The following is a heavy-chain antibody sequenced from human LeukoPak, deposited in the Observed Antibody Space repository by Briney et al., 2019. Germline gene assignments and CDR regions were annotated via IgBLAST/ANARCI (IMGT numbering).Heavy chain of an antibody. D-gene: IGHD1-26*01. CDR1: GFTFSSYG. J-gene: IGHJ4*02. CDR3: AKDQVGATVGALGY. Sequence: TGGSLRLSCAASGFTFSSYGMHWVRQAPGKGLEWVAFIRYDGSNKYYADSVKGRFTISRDNSKNTLYRQMNSLRAEDTAVYYCAKDQVGATVGALGYWGQGTLVTVSS. CDR2: IRYDGSNK. V-gene: IGHV3-30*02.